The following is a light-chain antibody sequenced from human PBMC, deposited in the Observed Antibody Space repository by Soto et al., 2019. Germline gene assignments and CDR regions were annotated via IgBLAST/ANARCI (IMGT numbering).Light chain of an antibody. CDR2: LSSDGSH. CDR1: SLHSSYA. J-gene: IGLJ2*01. V-gene: IGLV4-69*01. CDR3: QTWDTGARVV. Sequence: QLVLTQSPSASASLGASVKLTCTLSSLHSSYAIAWHQQQPEKGPRYLMKLSSDGSHSKGDGIPDRFSSSSSGAERYLTISSLQSEDEADYYCQTWDTGARVVFGGGTKVTVL.